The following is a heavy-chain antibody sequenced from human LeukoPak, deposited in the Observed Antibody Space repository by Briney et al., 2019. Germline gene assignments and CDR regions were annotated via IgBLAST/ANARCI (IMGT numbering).Heavy chain of an antibody. CDR1: GGSISSYY. Sequence: SETLSLTCTVAGGSISSYYWRWIRQPPGKGLEWIGYIYYSGSTNYNPSLKSRVTISVDTSKSQFSLKLSSVTAADTAVYYCARASGSRFIDYYFDYWGQGTLVTVSS. D-gene: IGHD1-26*01. V-gene: IGHV4-59*08. CDR3: ARASGSRFIDYYFDY. CDR2: IYYSGST. J-gene: IGHJ4*02.